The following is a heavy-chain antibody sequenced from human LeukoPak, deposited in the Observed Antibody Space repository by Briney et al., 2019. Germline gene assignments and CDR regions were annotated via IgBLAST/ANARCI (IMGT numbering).Heavy chain of an antibody. D-gene: IGHD4-17*01. J-gene: IGHJ2*01. CDR1: GFTFSSYA. V-gene: IGHV3-23*01. Sequence: PGGSLRLSCAASGFTFSSYAMSWVRQAPGKGLEWVSAISGSGGSTYYADSVKGRFTISRDNSKNALYLQMNSLRAEDTAVYYCAKDCTVTTDWYFDLWGRGTLVTVSS. CDR3: AKDCTVTTDWYFDL. CDR2: ISGSGGST.